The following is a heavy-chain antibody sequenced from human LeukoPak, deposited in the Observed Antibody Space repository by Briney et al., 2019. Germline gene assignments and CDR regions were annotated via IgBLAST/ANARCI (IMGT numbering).Heavy chain of an antibody. CDR1: GGSISSYF. CDR3: ARDHRVYSSSWDYYYYGMDV. CDR2: IYYSGST. D-gene: IGHD6-13*01. Sequence: SETLSLTCTVSGGSISSYFWSWIRQPPGKGLEWIGYIYYSGSTNYNPSLKSRVTISVDTSKNQFSLKLSSVTAADTAVYYCARDHRVYSSSWDYYYYGMDVWGQGTTVTVSS. V-gene: IGHV4-59*01. J-gene: IGHJ6*02.